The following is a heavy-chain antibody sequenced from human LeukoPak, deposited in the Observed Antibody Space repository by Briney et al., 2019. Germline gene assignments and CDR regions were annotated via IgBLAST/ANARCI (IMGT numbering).Heavy chain of an antibody. V-gene: IGHV4-59*01. D-gene: IGHD6-6*01. Sequence: SETLSLTCTVSGGSISSYYWSWIRQPPGTGLEWIGYIYYSGSTNYNPSLKSRVTISVDTSKNQFSLKLSSVTAADTAVYYCARDEFRGGIAARHGWFDPWGQGTLVTVSS. CDR2: IYYSGST. J-gene: IGHJ5*02. CDR3: ARDEFRGGIAARHGWFDP. CDR1: GGSISSYY.